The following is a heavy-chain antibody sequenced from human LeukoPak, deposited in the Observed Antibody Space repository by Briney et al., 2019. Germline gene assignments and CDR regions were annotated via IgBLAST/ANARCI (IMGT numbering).Heavy chain of an antibody. D-gene: IGHD4-17*01. Sequence: GGSLRLSCAASGFIFSSYWMHWVRQAPGKGLVWVARINTDGSSTSYADFVKGRFTISRDNAKNTLDLQMNSLRAADTAVYYCARDADGDLFDYWGRGTLVTVSS. CDR2: INTDGSST. V-gene: IGHV3-74*01. J-gene: IGHJ4*02. CDR1: GFIFSSYW. CDR3: ARDADGDLFDY.